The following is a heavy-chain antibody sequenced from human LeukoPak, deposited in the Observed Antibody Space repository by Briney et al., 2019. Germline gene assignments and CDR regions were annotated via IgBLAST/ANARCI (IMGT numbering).Heavy chain of an antibody. V-gene: IGHV4-39*01. Sequence: SETLSLTCTVSGASISSSSYYWGWIRQPPGKGLEWIRSIYYSGSTYYNPSLKSRVTISVDTSKNQFSLKLSSVTAADTAVYYCAGSTVTTYYYYYMDVWGKGTTVTISS. CDR2: IYYSGST. CDR1: GASISSSSYY. J-gene: IGHJ6*03. D-gene: IGHD4-17*01. CDR3: AGSTVTTYYYYYMDV.